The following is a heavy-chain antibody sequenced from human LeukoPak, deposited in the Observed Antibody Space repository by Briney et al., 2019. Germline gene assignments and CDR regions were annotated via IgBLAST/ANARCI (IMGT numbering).Heavy chain of an antibody. CDR2: IKQDGSEK. CDR3: ARDRSTDFWSGYYTNYFDY. J-gene: IGHJ4*02. V-gene: IGHV3-7*01. CDR1: GFTFSNYW. D-gene: IGHD3-3*01. Sequence: GGSLRLSCAASGFTFSNYWMNWVRQAPGKGLEWVANIKQDGSEKYYVDSVKGRFTISRDNAKNSLYLQMNSLRAEDTAVYYCARDRSTDFWSGYYTNYFDYWGQGTLVTVSS.